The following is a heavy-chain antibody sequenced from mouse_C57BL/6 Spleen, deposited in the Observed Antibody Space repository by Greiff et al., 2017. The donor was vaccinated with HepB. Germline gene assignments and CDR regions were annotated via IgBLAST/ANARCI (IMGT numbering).Heavy chain of an antibody. Sequence: VKLVESGPELVKPGASVKLSCKASGYTFTSYDINWVKQRPGQGLEWIGWIYPRDGSTKYNEKFKGKATLTVDTSSSTAYMELHSLTSEDSAVYFCARGGAYGSSSYYYAMDYWGQGTSVTVSS. CDR1: GYTFTSYD. CDR3: ARGGAYGSSSYYYAMDY. V-gene: IGHV1-85*01. J-gene: IGHJ4*01. D-gene: IGHD1-1*01. CDR2: IYPRDGST.